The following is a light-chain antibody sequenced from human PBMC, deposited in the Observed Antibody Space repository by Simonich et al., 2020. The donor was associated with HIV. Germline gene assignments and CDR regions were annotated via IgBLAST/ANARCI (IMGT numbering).Light chain of an antibody. V-gene: IGLV2-14*03. J-gene: IGLJ2*01. CDR1: SSDVGGYNY. Sequence: QSALTQPASVSGSPGQSITISCTGTSSDVGGYNYFSWYQQHPGKAPKLMIYAVSNRPSGVSNRFSGSKSGNTASLTISGLQAEDAADYYCSSYTSSITVVFGGGTKLTVL. CDR2: AVS. CDR3: SSYTSSITVV.